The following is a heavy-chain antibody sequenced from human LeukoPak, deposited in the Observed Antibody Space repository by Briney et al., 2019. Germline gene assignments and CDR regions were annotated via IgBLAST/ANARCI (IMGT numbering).Heavy chain of an antibody. Sequence: GGSLRLSCAASGFTFSDYSMNWVRQAPGKGLEWISYIGISSGNTKYADSVRGRFTISGDKAKNSLYLQMNSLRVEDTAVYYCARDYKYAFDNWGQGTLVTVSS. CDR2: IGISSGNT. V-gene: IGHV3-48*01. CDR3: ARDYKYAFDN. D-gene: IGHD5-24*01. J-gene: IGHJ4*02. CDR1: GFTFSDYS.